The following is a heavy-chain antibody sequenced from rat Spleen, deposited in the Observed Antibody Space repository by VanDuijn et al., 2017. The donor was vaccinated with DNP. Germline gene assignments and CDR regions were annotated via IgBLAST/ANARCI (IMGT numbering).Heavy chain of an antibody. Sequence: EVQLVESGGGLVQPGRSLKLSCAASGFTFSNYDMAWVRQAPTGGLEWVASITYSDSYPYYRDSVKGRFTISRDNAKSTLSLQMDSLRSEDTATYYCARHGGTTYYFDHWGQGVLVAVSS. J-gene: IGHJ2*01. V-gene: IGHV5S23*01. CDR3: ARHGGTTYYFDH. CDR2: ITYSDSYP. D-gene: IGHD1-10*01. CDR1: GFTFSNYD.